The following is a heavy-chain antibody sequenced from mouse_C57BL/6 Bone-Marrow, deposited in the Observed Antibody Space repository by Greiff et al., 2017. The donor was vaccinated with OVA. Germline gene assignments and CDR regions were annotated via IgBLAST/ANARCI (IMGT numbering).Heavy chain of an antibody. CDR1: GYTFTSYW. J-gene: IGHJ1*03. D-gene: IGHD1-1*01. Sequence: QVQLKQPGAELVRPGSSVKLSCKASGYTFTSYWMHWVKQRPIQGLEWIGNIDPSDSETHYNQKFKDKATLTVDKSSSTAYMQLSSLTSEDSAVYYCARPRDGSSYGGYFDVWGTGTTVTVSS. CDR3: ARPRDGSSYGGYFDV. V-gene: IGHV1-52*01. CDR2: IDPSDSET.